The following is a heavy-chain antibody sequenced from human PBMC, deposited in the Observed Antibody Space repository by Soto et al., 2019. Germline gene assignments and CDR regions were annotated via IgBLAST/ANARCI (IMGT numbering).Heavy chain of an antibody. Sequence: PSETLSLSCTVSGDSITSYYWSWIRQPPGKGLEWIGYIYYSGSTNYNPSLKSRVTISVDTSKNQFSLKLSSVTAADTAVYYCARAPVTGSNWFDPWGQGTLVTVSS. CDR3: ARAPVTGSNWFDP. J-gene: IGHJ5*02. V-gene: IGHV4-59*12. CDR1: GDSITSYY. CDR2: IYYSGST. D-gene: IGHD1-20*01.